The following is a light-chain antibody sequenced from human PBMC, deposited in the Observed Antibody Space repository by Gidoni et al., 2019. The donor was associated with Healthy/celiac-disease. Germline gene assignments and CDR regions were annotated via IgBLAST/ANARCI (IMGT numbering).Light chain of an antibody. CDR2: GAS. CDR3: QQYGSSPL. J-gene: IGKJ3*01. CDR1: QSVSSSY. Sequence: EIVLTQSPGTLSLSPGERATLSCRAIQSVSSSYLAWYQQKPGQAPRLLIYGASSRATGIPDRFSGSGYGTDFTLTISRLEPEDFAVYYCQQYGSSPLFGPGTKVDIK. V-gene: IGKV3-20*01.